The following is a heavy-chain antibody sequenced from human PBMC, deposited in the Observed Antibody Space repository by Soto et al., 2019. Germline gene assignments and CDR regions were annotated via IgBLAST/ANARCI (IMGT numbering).Heavy chain of an antibody. V-gene: IGHV3-64D*06. CDR3: VKDGLTYYYDSSGYYDLVDAFDI. J-gene: IGHJ3*02. CDR2: ISSNGGST. CDR1: GFTFSSYA. D-gene: IGHD3-22*01. Sequence: GGSLRRSCSASGFTFSSYAMHWVRQAPGKGLEYVSAISSNGGSTYYADSVKGRFTISRDNSKNTLYLQMSSLRAEDTAVYYCVKDGLTYYYDSSGYYDLVDAFDIWGQGTMVTVSS.